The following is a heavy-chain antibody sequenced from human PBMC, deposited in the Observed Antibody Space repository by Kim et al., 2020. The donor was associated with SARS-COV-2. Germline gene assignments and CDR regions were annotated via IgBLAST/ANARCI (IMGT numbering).Heavy chain of an antibody. D-gene: IGHD3-3*01. CDR3: ARDKQYYDFWSGSSSGMDV. CDR2: ISSRGGII. CDR1: GFTFSSYE. Sequence: GGSLRLSCAASGFTFSSYEMNWVRQAPGKGLEWVSYISSRGGIIYHADSVKGRFTISRDNAKNSLYLQMNSLRAEDTAVYYCARDKQYYDFWSGSSSGMDVWGQGTTVTVSS. V-gene: IGHV3-48*03. J-gene: IGHJ6*02.